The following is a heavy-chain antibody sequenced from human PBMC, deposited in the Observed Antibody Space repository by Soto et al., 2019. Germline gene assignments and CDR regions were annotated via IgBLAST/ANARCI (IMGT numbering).Heavy chain of an antibody. Sequence: ESGGGLVKPGGSLRLSCAASGFTFSDYYMSWIRQAPGKGLEWVSYISSSSSYTNYADSVKGRFTISRDNAKNSLYLQMNSLRAEDTAVYYCARDHQAVGGWFDPWGQGTLVTVSS. CDR3: ARDHQAVGGWFDP. V-gene: IGHV3-11*06. D-gene: IGHD6-19*01. J-gene: IGHJ5*02. CDR2: ISSSSSYT. CDR1: GFTFSDYY.